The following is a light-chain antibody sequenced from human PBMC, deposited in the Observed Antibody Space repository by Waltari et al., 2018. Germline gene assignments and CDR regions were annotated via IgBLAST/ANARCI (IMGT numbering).Light chain of an antibody. Sequence: DIQMTQSPSTLSASVGGRVTITCRASQSINSWLAWYQHKPGEAPKLLIYKASSLESGVPSRFSGSGSGTEFTLTISSLQPDDFASYYCHQYKTYAWTFGQGTKVEIK. CDR2: KAS. V-gene: IGKV1-5*03. J-gene: IGKJ1*01. CDR3: HQYKTYAWT. CDR1: QSINSW.